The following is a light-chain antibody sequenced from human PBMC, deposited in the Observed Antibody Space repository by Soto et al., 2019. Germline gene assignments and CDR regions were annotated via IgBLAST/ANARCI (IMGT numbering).Light chain of an antibody. Sequence: QLDQSPSSLSASVGARGTITCRASRGISSYLAWYQQKPGKAPKLLIYDASNLETGVPSRFSGSGSGTDFTLTISRLEPEDFAVYYGQQYGSSPPITFGQGTRLEIK. CDR3: QQYGSSPPIT. J-gene: IGKJ5*01. CDR1: RGISSY. V-gene: IGKV1-9*01. CDR2: DAS.